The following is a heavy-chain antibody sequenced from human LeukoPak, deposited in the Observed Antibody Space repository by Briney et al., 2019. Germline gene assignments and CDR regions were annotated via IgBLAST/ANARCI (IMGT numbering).Heavy chain of an antibody. CDR3: ARDPGWYYFDY. D-gene: IGHD6-19*01. V-gene: IGHV1-2*02. CDR1: GYTFTVYY. J-gene: IGHJ4*02. Sequence: ASVTVSCTASGYTFTVYYMHWVRQAPGQGLEWMGWINPNSGGTNYAQKFQGRVTMTRDTSISTAYMELSRLRSDDTAVYYCARDPGWYYFDYWGQGTLVTVSS. CDR2: INPNSGGT.